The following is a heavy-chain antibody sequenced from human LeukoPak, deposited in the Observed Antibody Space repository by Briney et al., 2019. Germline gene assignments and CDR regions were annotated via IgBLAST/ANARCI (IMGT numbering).Heavy chain of an antibody. V-gene: IGHV1-2*02. CDR2: INPNSGGT. CDR3: ATDRHDAFDI. J-gene: IGHJ3*02. CDR1: GYTFTGYY. Sequence: ASVKVSCKASGYTFTGYYMHWVRQAPGQGLEWMGWINPNSGGTNYAQKFQGRVTMTEDTSTDTAYMELSSLRSEDTAVYYCATDRHDAFDIWGQGTMVTVSS.